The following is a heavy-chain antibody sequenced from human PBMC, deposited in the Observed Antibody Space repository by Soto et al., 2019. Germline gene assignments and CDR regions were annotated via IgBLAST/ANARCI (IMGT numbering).Heavy chain of an antibody. J-gene: IGHJ4*02. Sequence: WTWIRQPPGKGLEWMGFVHYSGSTDYNPSLRSRLTISVDTSKNQFSLRLSSVTAADTAVYYCARVGARYSGYDAFDYWGQGTLVTVSS. CDR2: VHYSGST. CDR3: ARVGARYSGYDAFDY. V-gene: IGHV4-59*13. D-gene: IGHD5-12*01.